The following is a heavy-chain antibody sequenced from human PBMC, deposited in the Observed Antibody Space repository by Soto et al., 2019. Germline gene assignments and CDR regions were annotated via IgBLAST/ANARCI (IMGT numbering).Heavy chain of an antibody. D-gene: IGHD3-3*01. J-gene: IGHJ1*01. CDR3: ASYLEWPYFQH. CDR1: GFTFSSYA. CDR2: ISYDGSNK. Sequence: PGGSLRLSCAASGFTFSSYAMHWVRQAPGKGLEWVAFISYDGSNKYYADSVKGRFTISRDNSKNTLYLQMNSLRAEDTAVYYCASYLEWPYFQHWGQGTLLTVSS. V-gene: IGHV3-30-3*01.